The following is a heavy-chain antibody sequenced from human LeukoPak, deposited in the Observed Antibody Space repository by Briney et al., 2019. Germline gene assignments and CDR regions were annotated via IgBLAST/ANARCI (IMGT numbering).Heavy chain of an antibody. V-gene: IGHV3-23*01. CDR3: AKATGTAFDY. D-gene: IGHD1-7*01. J-gene: IGHJ4*02. CDR1: GFTFSSYG. CDR2: ISNSGGST. Sequence: PGGTLRLSCAASGFTFSSYGMSWVRQAPGKGLEWVSGISNSGGSTYYADSVKGRFTIYRDNSKNTLYLQMNSLRAEDTAVYYCAKATGTAFDYWGQGTLVTVSS.